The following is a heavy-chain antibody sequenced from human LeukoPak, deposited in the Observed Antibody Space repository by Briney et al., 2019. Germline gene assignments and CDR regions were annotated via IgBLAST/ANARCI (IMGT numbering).Heavy chain of an antibody. CDR1: GFTFSSYA. CDR3: AKDLLLGIVVVPAAKSHFDY. Sequence: AGGSLRLSCAASGFTFSSYAMSWVRQAPGKGLEWVSAISGSGGSTYYAGSVKGRFTISRDNSKNPLYLQMNSLRAEDTAVYYCAKDLLLGIVVVPAAKSHFDYWGQGTLVTVSS. CDR2: ISGSGGST. D-gene: IGHD2-2*01. V-gene: IGHV3-23*01. J-gene: IGHJ4*02.